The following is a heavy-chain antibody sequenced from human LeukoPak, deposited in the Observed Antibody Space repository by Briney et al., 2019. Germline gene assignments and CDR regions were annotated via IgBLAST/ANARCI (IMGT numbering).Heavy chain of an antibody. V-gene: IGHV3-30*04. CDR1: GFTITSYA. CDR2: ISYDGSNK. D-gene: IGHD3-10*01. CDR3: ARSGARITMVRAPFDP. Sequence: PGSTQRHSCPASGFTITSYAMHWVRQAPGKGLEWVAVISYDGSNKYYADSVKGRFTISRDNSKNTLYLQMNSLRAEDTAVYYCARSGARITMVRAPFDPWGQGTLVTVSS. J-gene: IGHJ5*02.